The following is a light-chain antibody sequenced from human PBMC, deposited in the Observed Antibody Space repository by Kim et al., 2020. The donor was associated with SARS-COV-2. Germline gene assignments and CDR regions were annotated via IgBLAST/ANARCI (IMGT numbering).Light chain of an antibody. V-gene: IGLV3-1*01. J-gene: IGLJ2*01. CDR3: QAWDSSTVV. CDR2: QDS. Sequence: SYELTQPPSVSESPGQTASITCSGDKLGDKYACWYQQKPGQSPVLVIYQDSKRPSGIPERFSGSNSGNTATLTIGGTQAMDEADYYCQAWDSSTVV. CDR1: KLGDKY.